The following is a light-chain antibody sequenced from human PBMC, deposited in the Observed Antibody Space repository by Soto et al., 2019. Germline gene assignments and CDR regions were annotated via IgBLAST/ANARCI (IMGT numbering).Light chain of an antibody. CDR2: EVT. CDR1: SDDIGRYNH. V-gene: IGLV2-14*01. J-gene: IGLJ1*01. Sequence: QSALTQPASVSGSPGQSITVSCTGTSDDIGRYNHVSWYQQHPGKAPKLMISEVTNRPSGVSNRFSGSKSGNTASLTISRLQAEDEADYYCASYRTINTYVFGPGTKVTVL. CDR3: ASYRTINTYV.